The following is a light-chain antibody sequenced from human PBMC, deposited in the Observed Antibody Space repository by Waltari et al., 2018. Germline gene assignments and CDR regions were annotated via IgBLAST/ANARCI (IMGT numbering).Light chain of an antibody. CDR3: QQYGSSPPRVT. V-gene: IGKV1-39*01. J-gene: IGKJ3*01. CDR2: ATS. Sequence: DIQMTQSPSSLSASVGDRVTIACRASQTIPTYLNWYQHKAGEAPNLLIYATSNLESGVPSRFSGSGFGTEFTLTISRLEPEDFAVYYCQQYGSSPPRVTFGPGTKVDIK. CDR1: QTIPTY.